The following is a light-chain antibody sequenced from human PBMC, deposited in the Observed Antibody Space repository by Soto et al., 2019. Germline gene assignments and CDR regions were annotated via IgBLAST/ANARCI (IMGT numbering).Light chain of an antibody. CDR3: QQRTNWPRSFT. V-gene: IGKV3-11*01. J-gene: IGKJ3*01. CDR2: DTS. Sequence: EIVLTQSPATLSLSPGERATLSCRASQSVSSYLAWYQQKPGQAPRLLIYDTSKRATGTPARFSGSGSGTDFTLTISSLEPEDFAVYYCQQRTNWPRSFTFGPGTKVDIK. CDR1: QSVSSY.